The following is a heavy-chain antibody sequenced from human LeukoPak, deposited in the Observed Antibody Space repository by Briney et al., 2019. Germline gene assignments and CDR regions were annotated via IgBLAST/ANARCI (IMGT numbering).Heavy chain of an antibody. D-gene: IGHD4-23*01. J-gene: IGHJ4*02. Sequence: PSETLSLTCAVSGYSISSGYYWGWIRQPPGKGLEWIGSIYHSGSTYYNPSLKSRVTISADTSKNQFSLKLSSVTAADTAVYYCARLVRSYYFDYWGQGTLVTVSS. V-gene: IGHV4-38-2*01. CDR3: ARLVRSYYFDY. CDR2: IYHSGST. CDR1: GYSISSGYY.